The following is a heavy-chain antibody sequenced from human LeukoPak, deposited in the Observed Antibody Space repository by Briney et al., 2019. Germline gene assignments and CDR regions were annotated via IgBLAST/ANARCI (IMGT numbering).Heavy chain of an antibody. CDR2: ITGSGGNT. Sequence: GGSLRLSCAASGFIFSSYSMSWVRQAPGMGLEWVSVITGSGGNTYYADSVKGRFTISRDNAKNSLYLQMNSLRAEDTAVYYCARDRHIVVVPAAIYYYYGMDVWGQGTTVTVSS. CDR3: ARDRHIVVVPAAIYYYYGMDV. D-gene: IGHD2-2*01. V-gene: IGHV3-21*01. CDR1: GFIFSSYS. J-gene: IGHJ6*02.